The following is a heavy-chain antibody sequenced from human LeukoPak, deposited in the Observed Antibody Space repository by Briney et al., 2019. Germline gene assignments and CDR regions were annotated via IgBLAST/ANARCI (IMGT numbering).Heavy chain of an antibody. Sequence: SSETLSLTCAVYGRSFSGYYWSWIRQPPGKGLEWIGEINHSGSTNYNPSLKSRVTISVDTSKNQFSLELSSVTAADTAVYYCARGDNWFDPWGQGTLVTVSS. V-gene: IGHV4-34*01. CDR1: GRSFSGYY. CDR3: ARGDNWFDP. CDR2: INHSGST. J-gene: IGHJ5*02.